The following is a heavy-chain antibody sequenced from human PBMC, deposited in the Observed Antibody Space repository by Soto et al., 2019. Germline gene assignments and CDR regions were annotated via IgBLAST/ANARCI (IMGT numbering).Heavy chain of an antibody. D-gene: IGHD3-3*01. J-gene: IGHJ3*01. Sequence: QNQLVQSGAEVKKPGASVKVSCKASVFTSSGISWVRQAPGQRLEWMGWISTHNGNTIYAQKFQGRVIMTMDTSTTTVYMELRSLRPDDTAVYLCAREGILGLFDAYDLWGQGTMVTVSS. CDR1: VFTSSG. CDR2: ISTHNGNT. V-gene: IGHV1-18*04. CDR3: AREGILGLFDAYDL.